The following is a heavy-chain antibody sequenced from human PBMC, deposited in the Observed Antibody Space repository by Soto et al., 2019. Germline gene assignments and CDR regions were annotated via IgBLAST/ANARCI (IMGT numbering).Heavy chain of an antibody. CDR3: ARMYNSGFYRPEGDYYIYGMDV. D-gene: IGHD5-12*01. CDR2: MYISGST. Sequence: QVQLQESGPGLVKPSETLSVTCSVSGGSIRDYYWSWIRQPAGKGLEWIGRMYISGSTKYNPSLKSRVTMSADTSVNQFSLTLISVTAADTATYYCARMYNSGFYRPEGDYYIYGMDVWGQGTTVTVSS. CDR1: GGSIRDYY. J-gene: IGHJ6*02. V-gene: IGHV4-4*07.